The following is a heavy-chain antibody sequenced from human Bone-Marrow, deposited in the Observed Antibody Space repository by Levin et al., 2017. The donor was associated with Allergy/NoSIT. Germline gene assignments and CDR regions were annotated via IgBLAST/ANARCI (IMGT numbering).Heavy chain of an antibody. Sequence: SCATSGFTFSNFWMHWVRQVPGKGLMFVSTIRPDGTAANYADSVKGRFTISRDNSQKTLFLQMNTLRVEDTALYYCANGLAGEASWGRGTLVTVSS. D-gene: IGHD7-27*01. V-gene: IGHV3-74*01. CDR3: ANGLAGEAS. CDR1: GFTFSNFW. J-gene: IGHJ4*02. CDR2: IRPDGTAA.